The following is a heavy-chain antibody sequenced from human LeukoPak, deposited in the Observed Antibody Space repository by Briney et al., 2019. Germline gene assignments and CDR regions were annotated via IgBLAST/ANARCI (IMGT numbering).Heavy chain of an antibody. D-gene: IGHD7-27*01. V-gene: IGHV3-74*01. CDR2: IKSDGTST. J-gene: IGHJ3*02. Sequence: GGSLRLSCAASGCSFSSHWMHWVRQVPGKGLVWVSHIKSDGTSTSYADSVKGRFTISRDNAKSTLYLQMNSLRAEDMAVYYCARGSDWGPRSAFDIGGQGTMVTVSS. CDR3: ARGSDWGPRSAFDI. CDR1: GCSFSSHW.